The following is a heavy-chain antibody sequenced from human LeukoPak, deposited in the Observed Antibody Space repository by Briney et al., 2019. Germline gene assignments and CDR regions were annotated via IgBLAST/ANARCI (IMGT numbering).Heavy chain of an antibody. CDR2: ISSSSSYI. V-gene: IGHV3-21*01. Sequence: GGSLRLSCAASGFTFSSYSMNWVRQAPGKGLEWVSSISSSSSYIYYADSVKGRFTISRDNAKNSLYLQMNSLRAEDTAVYYCARDNYYYGSGSYYFDYWGQGTLVTVSS. CDR3: ARDNYYYGSGSYYFDY. J-gene: IGHJ4*02. D-gene: IGHD3-10*01. CDR1: GFTFSSYS.